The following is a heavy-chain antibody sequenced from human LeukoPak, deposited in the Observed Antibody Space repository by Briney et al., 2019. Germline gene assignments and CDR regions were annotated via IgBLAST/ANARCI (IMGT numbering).Heavy chain of an antibody. Sequence: RGGSLRLSCAASGFTFDDYAMHWVRQAPGTGLEWVSGISWNSGSIGYADSVKGRFTISRDNAKNSPYLQMNSLRAEDTAVYYCARDKDGYYSWGQGTLVTVSS. CDR2: ISWNSGSI. D-gene: IGHD5-24*01. V-gene: IGHV3-9*01. CDR1: GFTFDDYA. J-gene: IGHJ5*02. CDR3: ARDKDGYYS.